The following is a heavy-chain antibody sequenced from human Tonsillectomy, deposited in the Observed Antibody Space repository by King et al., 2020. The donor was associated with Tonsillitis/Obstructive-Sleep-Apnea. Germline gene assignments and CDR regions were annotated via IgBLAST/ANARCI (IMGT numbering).Heavy chain of an antibody. CDR3: ARVPARVRGDIHAFDI. CDR1: GGSITSYY. CDR2: LYYSGCT. J-gene: IGHJ3*02. Sequence: QLQESGPGLVKPSETLSLTCTVSGGSITSYYWSWIRQPPGKGLEWIGYLYYSGCTNYNPSLKSRATTSVDTSNNQFSLKLSSVTAADTAVYYCARVPARVRGDIHAFDIWGQGTMVTVSS. V-gene: IGHV4-59*01. D-gene: IGHD3-10*01.